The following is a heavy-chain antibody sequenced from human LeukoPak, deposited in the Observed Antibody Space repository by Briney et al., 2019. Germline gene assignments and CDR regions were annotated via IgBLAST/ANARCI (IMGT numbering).Heavy chain of an antibody. Sequence: GGSLRLSCAASGFTFSSYAMSWVRQAPGKGLEWVSAISGSGGSTYYADSVKGRFTISRDNSKNTLYLQMNSLRAEDTAVYYCARVGSVPSWDGNYFDYWGQGTLVTVSS. D-gene: IGHD2-2*01. CDR3: ARVGSVPSWDGNYFDY. J-gene: IGHJ4*02. CDR1: GFTFSSYA. V-gene: IGHV3-23*01. CDR2: ISGSGGST.